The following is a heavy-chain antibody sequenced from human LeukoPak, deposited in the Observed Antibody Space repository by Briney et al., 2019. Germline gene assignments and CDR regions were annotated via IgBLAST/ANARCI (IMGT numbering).Heavy chain of an antibody. Sequence: GGSLRLSLASSGITFCHYWMHWVRQAPGKGLVWVSHIVQDGSETFYADPVKGPLTISRDNAKNTVYRQMNSLRAEDTAVYYCATDDYRGLGYWGQGTLVTVSS. CDR3: ATDDYRGLGY. J-gene: IGHJ4*02. V-gene: IGHV3-74*01. CDR2: IVQDGSET. CDR1: GITFCHYW. D-gene: IGHD3-16*01.